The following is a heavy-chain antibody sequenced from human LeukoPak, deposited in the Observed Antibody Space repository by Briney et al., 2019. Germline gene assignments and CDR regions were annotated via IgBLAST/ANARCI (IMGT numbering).Heavy chain of an antibody. J-gene: IGHJ4*02. CDR3: ARHSYYYDSSGYYYLDY. CDR1: GGSISSYY. D-gene: IGHD3-22*01. Sequence: PSETLSLTCTVSGGSISSYYWSWIRQPPGKGLEWIGYIYYSGSTNYNPSLKSRVTISVDTSKNQFFLRLSSVTAADTAVYYCARHSYYYDSSGYYYLDYWGQGTLVTVSS. V-gene: IGHV4-59*08. CDR2: IYYSGST.